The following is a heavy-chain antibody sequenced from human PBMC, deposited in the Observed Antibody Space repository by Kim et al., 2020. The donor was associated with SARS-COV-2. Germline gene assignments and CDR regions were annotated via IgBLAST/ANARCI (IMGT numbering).Heavy chain of an antibody. V-gene: IGHV1-46*01. J-gene: IGHJ2*01. CDR3: ARAIVGATTGWYFDL. D-gene: IGHD1-26*01. Sequence: QKFQGRVTMTRDTSTSTVYMELSSLRSEDTAVYYCARAIVGATTGWYFDLWGRGTLVTVSS.